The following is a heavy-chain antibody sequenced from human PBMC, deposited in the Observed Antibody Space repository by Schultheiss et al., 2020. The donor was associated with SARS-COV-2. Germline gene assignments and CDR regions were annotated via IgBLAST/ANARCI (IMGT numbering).Heavy chain of an antibody. J-gene: IGHJ5*02. CDR2: ISGSGGST. D-gene: IGHD6-6*01. V-gene: IGHV3-23*01. CDR1: GFTFSSYA. Sequence: GGSLRLSCAASGFTFSSYAMSWVRQAPGKGLEWVSAISGSGGSTYYADSVKGRFTISRDNSKNTVYLQMNSLRAEDTAVYYCTRNSTSSGWFDPWGQGTLVTVSS. CDR3: TRNSTSSGWFDP.